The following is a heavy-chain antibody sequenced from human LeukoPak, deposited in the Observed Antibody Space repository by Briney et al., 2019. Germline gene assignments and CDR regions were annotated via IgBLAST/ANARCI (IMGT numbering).Heavy chain of an antibody. CDR3: ARDSVWRGPAIAVAATDY. CDR1: GFTFSSYS. J-gene: IGHJ4*02. V-gene: IGHV3-21*01. CDR2: ISTSSSYI. Sequence: PGGTLRLSCAASGFTFSSYSMNWVRQAPGKGLAWVSSISTSSSYIYYADSVKGRFTISRDNAKNSLYLQMNSLRAEDTAVYYCARDSVWRGPAIAVAATDYWGQGALVTVSS. D-gene: IGHD6-19*01.